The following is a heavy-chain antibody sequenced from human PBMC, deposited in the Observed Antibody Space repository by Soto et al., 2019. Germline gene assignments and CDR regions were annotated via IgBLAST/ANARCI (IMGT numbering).Heavy chain of an antibody. V-gene: IGHV1-8*02. CDR1: GYTFTSYD. D-gene: IGHD4-17*01. J-gene: IGHJ5*02. Sequence: QVQLVQSGAEVKKPGASVKVSCKASGYTFTSYDINWVRQATGQGLECLGWMNPNSGNTGYVQKFQGRVTLTRNTSISTAYMELSSLRSEDTAVYYCARGIKYGDYSSWFDPWGQGTLVTVSS. CDR3: ARGIKYGDYSSWFDP. CDR2: MNPNSGNT.